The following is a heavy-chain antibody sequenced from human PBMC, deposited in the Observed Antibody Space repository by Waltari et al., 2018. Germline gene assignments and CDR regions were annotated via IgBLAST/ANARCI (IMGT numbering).Heavy chain of an antibody. CDR2: IYHSGST. J-gene: IGHJ5*02. CDR1: GYSISSGYY. D-gene: IGHD1-26*01. V-gene: IGHV4-38-2*01. CDR3: ARLYGGVGATT. Sequence: QVQLQESGPGLVKPSETLSLTCAVSGYSISSGYYWGWIRQPPGRGLEWIGSIYHSGSTSYNPSLKSRFTISVDTPKNQFSRKLSSGTAADTAVYYCARLYGGVGATTWGQGTLVTVSS.